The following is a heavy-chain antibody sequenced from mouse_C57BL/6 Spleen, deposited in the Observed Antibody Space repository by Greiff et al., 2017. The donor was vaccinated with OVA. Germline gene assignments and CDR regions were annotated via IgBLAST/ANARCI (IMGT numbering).Heavy chain of an antibody. J-gene: IGHJ4*01. CDR2: IRNKANGYTT. CDR1: GFTFTDYY. V-gene: IGHV7-3*01. CDR3: ARYSIPYAMDY. Sequence: EVKVVESGGGLVQPGGSLSLSCAASGFTFTDYYMSWVRQPPGKALEWLGFIRNKANGYTTEYSASVKGRFTISRDNSQSILYLQMNALRAEDSATYYCARYSIPYAMDYWGQGTSVTVSS.